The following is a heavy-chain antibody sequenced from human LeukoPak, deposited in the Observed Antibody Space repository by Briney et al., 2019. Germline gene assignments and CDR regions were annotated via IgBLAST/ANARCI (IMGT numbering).Heavy chain of an antibody. V-gene: IGHV3-30*02. CDR2: IRYDGSNE. Sequence: GGSLRLSRAASGFTFSSYGMHWVRQAPGKGLEWVVFIRYDGSNEYYADSVKGRFTISRDNSKNTLYLQMNSLRAEDTAVYYCAKASGGLIGVYYYYYMDVWGKGTTVTVSS. D-gene: IGHD3-10*01. CDR1: GFTFSSYG. CDR3: AKASGGLIGVYYYYYMDV. J-gene: IGHJ6*03.